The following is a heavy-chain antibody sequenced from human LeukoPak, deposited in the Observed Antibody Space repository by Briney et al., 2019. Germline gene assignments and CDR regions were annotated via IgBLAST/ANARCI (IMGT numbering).Heavy chain of an antibody. CDR3: ARDGYDGGNTYYYYYGMDV. Sequence: ASVKVSCKASGYTFTSYGISWVRQAPGQGLEWMGWISAYNGNTNYGQKLQGRVTMTTDTSTSTAYMELRSLRSDDTAVYYCARDGYDGGNTYYYYYGMDVWGQGTTVTVSS. CDR1: GYTFTSYG. J-gene: IGHJ6*02. D-gene: IGHD2-2*03. CDR2: ISAYNGNT. V-gene: IGHV1-18*01.